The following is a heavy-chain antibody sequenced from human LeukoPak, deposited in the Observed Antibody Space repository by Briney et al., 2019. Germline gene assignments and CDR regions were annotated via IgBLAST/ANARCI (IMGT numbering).Heavy chain of an antibody. CDR2: ISYDGSNK. CDR3: AREGTLGVYFDY. V-gene: IGHV3-30-3*01. J-gene: IGHJ4*02. CDR1: GFTFSSYA. Sequence: GRSLRLPCAASGFTFSSYAMHWVRQAPGKGLEWVAVISYDGSNKYYADSVKGRFTISRDNSKNTLYLQMNSLRAEDTAVYYCAREGTLGVYFDYWGQGTLVTVSS.